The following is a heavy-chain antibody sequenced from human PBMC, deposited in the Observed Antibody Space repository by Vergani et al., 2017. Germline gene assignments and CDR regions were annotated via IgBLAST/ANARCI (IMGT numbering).Heavy chain of an antibody. D-gene: IGHD2-2*01. J-gene: IGHJ6*02. CDR1: GYTFTSYG. Sequence: QVQLVQSGAEVKKPGASVKVSFKASGYTFTSYGISWVRQAPGQGLEWMGWISAYNGNTNYAQKLQGRVTMTTDTSTSTAYMELRSLRSDDTAVYYCARELAWYQLSREYYYYGMDVWGQGTTVTVSS. CDR3: ARELAWYQLSREYYYYGMDV. CDR2: ISAYNGNT. V-gene: IGHV1-18*01.